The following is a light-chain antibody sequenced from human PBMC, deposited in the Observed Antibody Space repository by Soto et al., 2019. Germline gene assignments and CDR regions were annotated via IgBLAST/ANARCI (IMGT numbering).Light chain of an antibody. J-gene: IGLJ3*02. CDR1: SSDVGGYNY. CDR2: DVS. Sequence: QSALTQPHSVSGSPGQSVTISCTGTSSDVGGYNYVSWYQQHPGKAPKLMLYDVSKRPSGVPDRFSASKSGNTASLIISGLQAEDEADYYCCSYAGNYNWVFGGGTQLTVL. V-gene: IGLV2-11*01. CDR3: CSYAGNYNWV.